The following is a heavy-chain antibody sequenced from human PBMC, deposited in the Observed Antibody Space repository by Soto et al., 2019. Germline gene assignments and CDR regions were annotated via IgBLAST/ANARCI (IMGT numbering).Heavy chain of an antibody. Sequence: GGSLRLSCGASGFTLSNYNMSWVRQAPGKGLEWISYISSGGGTIYYADSVKGRFTIPRDNAKNSLNLQMNSLRDEDTDVYYCARSGSYRLDFSGQGTLVPVSS. CDR2: ISSGGGTI. CDR1: GFTLSNYN. J-gene: IGHJ4*02. CDR3: ARSGSYRLDF. D-gene: IGHD1-26*01. V-gene: IGHV3-48*02.